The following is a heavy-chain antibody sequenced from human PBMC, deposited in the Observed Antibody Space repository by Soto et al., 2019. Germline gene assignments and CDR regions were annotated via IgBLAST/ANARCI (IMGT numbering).Heavy chain of an antibody. CDR3: ARITIFGVVFFRPYYGMDV. V-gene: IGHV4-34*01. D-gene: IGHD3-3*01. CDR1: GGSFSGYY. CDR2: INHSGST. J-gene: IGHJ6*02. Sequence: PSETLSLTXAVYGGSFSGYYWSWIRQPPGKGLEWIGEINHSGSTNYNPSLKSRVTISVDTSKNQFSLKLSSVTAADTAVYYCARITIFGVVFFRPYYGMDVWGQGTTVTVS.